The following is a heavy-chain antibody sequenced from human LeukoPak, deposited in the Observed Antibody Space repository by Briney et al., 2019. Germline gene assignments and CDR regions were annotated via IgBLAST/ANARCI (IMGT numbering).Heavy chain of an antibody. D-gene: IGHD4-23*01. V-gene: IGHV3-23*01. CDR2: ISGSGGST. Sequence: PGGSLRLSCAASEFTFSSYAMSWVRQAPGKGLEWVSGISGSGGSTYYAHSVKGRFTLSRDKSKNTMYLEVNSVRAEDTAVYYCAKQTESNSNSPNQCWGQGTLVTVSS. CDR3: AKQTESNSNSPNQC. CDR1: EFTFSSYA. J-gene: IGHJ1*01.